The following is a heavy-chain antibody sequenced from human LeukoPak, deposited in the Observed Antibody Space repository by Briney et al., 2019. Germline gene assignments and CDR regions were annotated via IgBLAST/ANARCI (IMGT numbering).Heavy chain of an antibody. Sequence: ASVKVSCKASGGTFSSYAISWVRQAPGQGLEWMGWINPNSGGTNHAQKFQGRVTMTRDTSISTAYMELSRLRSDDTAVYYCASITIFGVITTNWFDPWGQGTLVIVSS. J-gene: IGHJ5*02. D-gene: IGHD3-3*01. CDR2: INPNSGGT. CDR1: GGTFSSYA. CDR3: ASITIFGVITTNWFDP. V-gene: IGHV1-2*02.